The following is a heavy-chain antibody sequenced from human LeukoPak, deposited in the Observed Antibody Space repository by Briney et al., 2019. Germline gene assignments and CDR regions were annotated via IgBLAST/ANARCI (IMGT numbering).Heavy chain of an antibody. J-gene: IGHJ3*02. CDR3: ARDRFGSSYAFDI. Sequence: ASVKVSCKASGYTFTGYYMHWVRQAPGQGLEWMGWINPNSGGTNYAQKFQGRVTMTRDTSISTAYMELSRLRSGDTAVYYCARDRFGSSYAFDIWGQGTMVTVSS. CDR1: GYTFTGYY. V-gene: IGHV1-2*02. CDR2: INPNSGGT. D-gene: IGHD6-13*01.